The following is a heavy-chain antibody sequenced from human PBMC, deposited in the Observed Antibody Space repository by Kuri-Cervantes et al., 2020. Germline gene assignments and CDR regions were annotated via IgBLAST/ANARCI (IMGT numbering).Heavy chain of an antibody. CDR2: IYYSGST. D-gene: IGHD6-13*01. Sequence: LRLSCTVSGGSISSGDYYWSWIRQPPGKGLEWIGYIYYSGSTYYNPSLKSRVTILVDTSKNQFSLKLSSVTAADTAVYYCGLAAAEVKDAFDIWGQGTMVTVS. CDR3: GLAAAEVKDAFDI. V-gene: IGHV4-30-4*01. J-gene: IGHJ3*02. CDR1: GGSISSGDYY.